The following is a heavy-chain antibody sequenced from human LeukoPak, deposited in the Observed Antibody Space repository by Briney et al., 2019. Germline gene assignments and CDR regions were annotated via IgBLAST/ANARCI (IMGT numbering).Heavy chain of an antibody. D-gene: IGHD5-12*01. CDR3: ARSSSGYNYRYNYGMDV. Sequence: ASVKVSCKASGYTFTNYGLFWVRQAPGQGFEWMGWISANTGNTKALQSFKGRVTMTTDTATSTAYMEQRSLTSVDTAVYYCARSSSGYNYRYNYGMDVWGQGTTVIVSS. J-gene: IGHJ6*02. CDR2: ISANTGNT. V-gene: IGHV1-18*01. CDR1: GYTFTNYG.